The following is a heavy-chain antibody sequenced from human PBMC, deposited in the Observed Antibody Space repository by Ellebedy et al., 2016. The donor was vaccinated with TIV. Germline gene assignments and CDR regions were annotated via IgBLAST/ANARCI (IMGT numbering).Heavy chain of an antibody. D-gene: IGHD2-2*01. Sequence: SETLSLXXTVSGDSISSSSYYWGWIRQPPGKGLEWIGTIYYSGSTYYNPSLKSRVTISVDTSKNQFSLRLNSVTAADTAVYYCARDPHGVVPRRFDYWGQGTLVTVSS. V-gene: IGHV4-39*07. J-gene: IGHJ4*02. CDR2: IYYSGST. CDR3: ARDPHGVVPRRFDY. CDR1: GDSISSSSYY.